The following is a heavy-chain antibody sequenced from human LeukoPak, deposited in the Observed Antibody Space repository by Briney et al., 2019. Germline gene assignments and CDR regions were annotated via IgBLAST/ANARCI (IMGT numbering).Heavy chain of an antibody. J-gene: IGHJ4*02. V-gene: IGHV3-11*04. CDR1: GFTFSDYY. CDR2: ISPDGSST. CDR3: ARKGLPDH. Sequence: PGGSLRLSCAASGFTFSDYYINWIRQAPGKGLEWVAYISPDGSSTFYADSVKGRFTISRDNSKNTLYLQMNSLRAEDTAVYYCARKGLPDHWGQGTLVTVSS.